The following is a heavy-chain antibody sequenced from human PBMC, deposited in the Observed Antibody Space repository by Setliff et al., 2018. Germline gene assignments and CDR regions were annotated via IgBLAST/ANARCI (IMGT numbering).Heavy chain of an antibody. CDR3: ARGHTIGALLRHFDV. J-gene: IGHJ6*04. CDR1: GFTSSTYA. CDR2: IASNCFFTFCDT. D-gene: IGHD3-3*02. Sequence: GGSLRLSCAASGFTSSTYAMSWVRQAPGKGLEWVSAIASNCFFTFCDTWYADSVKGRFTVSRDNAKNSLYLQMSSLRAEDTAMYYCARGHTIGALLRHFDVWGKGTTVTVSS. V-gene: IGHV3-21*01.